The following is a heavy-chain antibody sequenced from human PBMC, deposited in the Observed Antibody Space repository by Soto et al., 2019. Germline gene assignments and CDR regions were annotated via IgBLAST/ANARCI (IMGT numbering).Heavy chain of an antibody. D-gene: IGHD2-15*01. Sequence: PSETLSLTCAVYGGSFSGYYWSWIRQPPGKGLEWIGEINHSGSTNYNPSLKSRVTISVDTSKNQFSLKLSSVTAADTAVYYCAREGGYCSGGSCLYWGQGTLVTVSS. J-gene: IGHJ4*02. CDR2: INHSGST. CDR1: GGSFSGYY. V-gene: IGHV4-34*01. CDR3: AREGGYCSGGSCLY.